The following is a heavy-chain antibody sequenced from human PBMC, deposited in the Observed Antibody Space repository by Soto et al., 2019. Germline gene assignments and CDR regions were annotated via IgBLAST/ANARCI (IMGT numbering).Heavy chain of an antibody. V-gene: IGHV4-34*01. D-gene: IGHD2-15*01. CDR1: GGSFSGNY. Sequence: PSETLSLTCAVYGGSFSGNYWSWIRQPPGKGLEWIGEINHSGSTNYNPSLKSRVTISVDTSKNQFSLKLSFVTAADTAVYYCARAKLGYCGGGSCYLGYFDYWGQGTLVTVSS. CDR2: INHSGST. CDR3: ARAKLGYCGGGSCYLGYFDY. J-gene: IGHJ4*02.